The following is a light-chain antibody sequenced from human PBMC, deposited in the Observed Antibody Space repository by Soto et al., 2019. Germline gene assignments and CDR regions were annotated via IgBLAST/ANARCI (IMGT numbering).Light chain of an antibody. CDR1: NIGSKS. CDR3: QVWDSISDHFV. CDR2: DDN. V-gene: IGLV3-21*02. J-gene: IGLJ1*01. Sequence: SSELTQPPSVSVAPGQTARISCGGNNIGSKSVHWFQQKPGQAPVLVVYDDNDRPPGIPERFSGSNSGNTATLTISRVEAGDEADYYCQVWDSISDHFVFGTGTKLTVL.